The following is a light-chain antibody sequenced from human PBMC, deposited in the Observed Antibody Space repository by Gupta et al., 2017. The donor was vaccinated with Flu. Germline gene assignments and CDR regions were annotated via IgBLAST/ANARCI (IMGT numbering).Light chain of an antibody. Sequence: LTQSPGILSLSPGERATLSCRASQSVGSYLAWYQQKPGQAPRLLIYDASNRATGIPARFSGSGSGTDFTLTISSLEPEDFAVYYCQQRRTFGLGTKVEIK. J-gene: IGKJ1*01. CDR3: QQRRT. CDR1: QSVGSY. V-gene: IGKV3-11*01. CDR2: DAS.